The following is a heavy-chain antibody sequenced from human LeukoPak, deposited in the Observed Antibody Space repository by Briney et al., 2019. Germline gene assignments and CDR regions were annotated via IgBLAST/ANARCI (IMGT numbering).Heavy chain of an antibody. D-gene: IGHD3-10*01. Sequence: SETLSLTCTVSGGSISSSSYYWGWIRQPPGKGLEWIGSIYYSGSTHYNPSLKSRVTISVATSKNQFSLKLSSVTAADTAVYYCARGSLRFSSINDAFDIWGQGTMVTVSS. CDR1: GGSISSSSYY. CDR3: ARGSLRFSSINDAFDI. J-gene: IGHJ3*02. V-gene: IGHV4-39*07. CDR2: IYYSGST.